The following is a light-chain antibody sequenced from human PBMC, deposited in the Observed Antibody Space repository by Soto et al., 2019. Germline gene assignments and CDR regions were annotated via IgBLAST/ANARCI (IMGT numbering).Light chain of an antibody. Sequence: QYVLTQPPSASGTPGQRVTISCSGSSSNIGTNTVIWYQQLQVAAPRLLIYSDNQRPSCVPDRFSGSKAGTAASLAISGLHSEEEADYCCAAGDVSHVVFGEGTKLTVL. J-gene: IGLJ2*01. V-gene: IGLV1-44*01. CDR3: AAGDVSHVV. CDR1: SSNIGTNT. CDR2: SDN.